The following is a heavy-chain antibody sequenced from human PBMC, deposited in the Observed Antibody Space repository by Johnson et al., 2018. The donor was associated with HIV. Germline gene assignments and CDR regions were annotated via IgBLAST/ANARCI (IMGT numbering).Heavy chain of an antibody. CDR3: VKDSDTYYFGSGDGFDI. J-gene: IGHJ3*02. D-gene: IGHD3-10*01. CDR1: GFTVSTNS. Sequence: VQLVESGGGLVQPGGSLRLSCAASGFTVSTNSMSWVRQAPGKGLAWVAVISNDGSFQYYTVSVKGRFSISRDNSKKSVYLQMNSLRAEDTALYYCVKDSDTYYFGSGDGFDIWGQGTMVTVSA. V-gene: IGHV3-30*04. CDR2: ISNDGSFQ.